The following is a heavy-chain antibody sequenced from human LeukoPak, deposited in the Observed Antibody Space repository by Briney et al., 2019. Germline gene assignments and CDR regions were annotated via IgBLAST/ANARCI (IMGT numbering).Heavy chain of an antibody. J-gene: IGHJ4*02. CDR2: IKSKTDGGTT. V-gene: IGHV3-15*01. D-gene: IGHD1-1*01. Sequence: GGSLRLSCAASGFTVSSYAMSWVRQAPGKGLEWVGRIKSKTDGGTTDYAAPVKGRFTISRDDSKNTLYLPMNSLKTEDTAVYYCTTYWNGDYWGQGTLVTVSS. CDR1: GFTVSSYA. CDR3: TTYWNGDY.